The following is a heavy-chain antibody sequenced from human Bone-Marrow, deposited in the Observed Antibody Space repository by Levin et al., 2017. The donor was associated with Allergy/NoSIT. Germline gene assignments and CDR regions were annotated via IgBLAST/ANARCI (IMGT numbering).Heavy chain of an antibody. Sequence: PGGSLRLSCAASGFTFDDYAMHWVRQAPGKGLEWVSGISWNSGSIGYADSVKGRFTISRDNAKNSLYLQMNSLRAEDTALYYCVPIPLSRLWSPSPYFDYWGQGTLVTVSS. D-gene: IGHD5-18*01. CDR1: GFTFDDYA. J-gene: IGHJ4*02. CDR2: ISWNSGSI. V-gene: IGHV3-9*01. CDR3: VPIPLSRLWSPSPYFDY.